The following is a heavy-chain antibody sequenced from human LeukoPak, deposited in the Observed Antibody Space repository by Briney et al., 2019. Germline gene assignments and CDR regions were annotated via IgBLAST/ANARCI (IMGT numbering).Heavy chain of an antibody. V-gene: IGHV5-51*01. J-gene: IGHJ4*02. Sequence: GGSLKISCKGSGYSFTSYWIGWVRQMPGKGLEWMGIIYPGDSDTRYSPSFQGQVTISADKSISTAYLQWSSLKASDTAMYYCATVGVVVAATPLNYFDYWGQGTLVTVSS. CDR1: GYSFTSYW. CDR3: ATVGVVVAATPLNYFDY. CDR2: IYPGDSDT. D-gene: IGHD2-15*01.